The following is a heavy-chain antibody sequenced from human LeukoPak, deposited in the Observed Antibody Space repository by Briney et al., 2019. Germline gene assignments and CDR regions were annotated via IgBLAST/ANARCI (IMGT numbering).Heavy chain of an antibody. Sequence: GGSLRLSCAASGFTFSSYAMSWVRQAPGKGLEWVSAISGSGGSTYYADSVKGRFTISRDNAKNSLYLQMNSLRAEDTAVYYCARILGFLEWSSSDWYFDLWGRGTLVTVSS. CDR1: GFTFSSYA. D-gene: IGHD3-3*01. CDR3: ARILGFLEWSSSDWYFDL. V-gene: IGHV3-23*01. J-gene: IGHJ2*01. CDR2: ISGSGGST.